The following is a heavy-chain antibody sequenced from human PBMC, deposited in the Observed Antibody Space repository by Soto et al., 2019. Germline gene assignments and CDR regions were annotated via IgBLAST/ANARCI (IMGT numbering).Heavy chain of an antibody. Sequence: QVQLVESGGGVVEPGRSLRLSCAASGFTFSSYGMHWVRQAPGKGLAWVAVIWYDGSNKYYADSVKGRFTISRDNSKNTLYLQMNSLRAEDTAVYYCARDPNPYYYDSSGYYPDYWGQGTLVTVSS. V-gene: IGHV3-33*01. CDR3: ARDPNPYYYDSSGYYPDY. J-gene: IGHJ4*02. D-gene: IGHD3-22*01. CDR2: IWYDGSNK. CDR1: GFTFSSYG.